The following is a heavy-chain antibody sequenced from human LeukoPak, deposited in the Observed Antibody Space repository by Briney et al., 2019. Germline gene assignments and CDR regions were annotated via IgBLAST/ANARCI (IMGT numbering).Heavy chain of an antibody. Sequence: GGSLRLSSAAAGFTFSSYWSRWVRQAPGEGLVWVSRITNDGSKRTYTDSVKGRFTISRDNAKNMLYLQMNSLRAEDTAVYYCAPERALTSGYIVFYYWGQGTLVTVS. CDR3: APERALTSGYIVFYY. CDR2: ITNDGSKR. CDR1: GFTFSSYW. J-gene: IGHJ4*02. V-gene: IGHV3-74*01. D-gene: IGHD5-12*01.